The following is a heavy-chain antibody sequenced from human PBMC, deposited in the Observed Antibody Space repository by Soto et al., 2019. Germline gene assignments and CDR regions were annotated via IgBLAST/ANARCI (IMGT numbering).Heavy chain of an antibody. J-gene: IGHJ6*02. CDR3: ARVGRLELSDGMDV. CDR2: IYYSGST. D-gene: IGHD1-7*01. Sequence: SETLSLTCTVSGGSISSYYWSWIRQPPGKGLEWIGYIYYSGSTNYNPSLKSRVTISVDTSKNQFSLKLSSVTAADTAVYYCARVGRLELSDGMDVWGQGTTVTVSS. V-gene: IGHV4-59*01. CDR1: GGSISSYY.